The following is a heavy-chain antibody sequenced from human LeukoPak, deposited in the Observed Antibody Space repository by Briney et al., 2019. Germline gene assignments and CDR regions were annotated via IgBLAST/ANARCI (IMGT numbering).Heavy chain of an antibody. J-gene: IGHJ4*02. CDR3: ARDWLRFLEGPPDY. Sequence: PGGSLRLSCAASGFTFSSYALSWVRQAPGKGLEWVSAISGSGGSTYYADSVKGRFTISRDNAKNSLYLQMNSLRAEDTAVYYCARDWLRFLEGPPDYWGQGTLVTVSS. CDR2: ISGSGGST. CDR1: GFTFSSYA. D-gene: IGHD3-3*01. V-gene: IGHV3-23*01.